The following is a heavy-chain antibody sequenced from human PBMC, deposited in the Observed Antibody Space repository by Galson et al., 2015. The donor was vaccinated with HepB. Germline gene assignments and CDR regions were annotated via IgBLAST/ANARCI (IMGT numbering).Heavy chain of an antibody. CDR2: IRNKGDHYAT. CDR3: SRQHYSRWDFYYMDV. V-gene: IGHV3-73*01. CDR1: GFSFSDSA. D-gene: IGHD2-15*01. J-gene: IGHJ6*03. Sequence: SLRLSCAGSGFSFSDSAIHWVRQSSGKGLEWVGRIRNKGDHYATSFHVSLEGRFTISRNDSINTAYLQMSSLKTEDTAIYFCSRQHYSRWDFYYMDVWGKGTAVTVSS.